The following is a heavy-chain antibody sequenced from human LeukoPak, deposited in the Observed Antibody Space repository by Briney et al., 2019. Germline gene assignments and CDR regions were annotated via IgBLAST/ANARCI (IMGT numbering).Heavy chain of an antibody. Sequence: GGSLSLSCAASGFTFSDYYMSWIRQAPGKGLEWVSYISSSSSYTNYADSVKGRFTISRDNAKNSLYLQMNSLRAEDTAVYYCATWGTGSYRVNYFDYWGQGTLVTVSS. J-gene: IGHJ4*02. CDR1: GFTFSDYY. D-gene: IGHD3-10*01. CDR2: ISSSSSYT. CDR3: ATWGTGSYRVNYFDY. V-gene: IGHV3-11*03.